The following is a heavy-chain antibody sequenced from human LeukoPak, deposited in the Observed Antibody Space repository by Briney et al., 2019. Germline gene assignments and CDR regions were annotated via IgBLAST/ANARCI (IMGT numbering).Heavy chain of an antibody. CDR1: GFTFSSYA. CDR2: ISYDGSNK. V-gene: IGHV3-30*04. D-gene: IGHD3-22*01. Sequence: PGGSLRLSCAASGFTFSSYAMHWVRQAPGKGLEWVAVISYDGSNKYYADSVKGRFTISRDNSKNTLYLQMNSLRAEDTAVYYCARGGGYYDSSGYYDLDYWGQGILVTVSS. CDR3: ARGGGYYDSSGYYDLDY. J-gene: IGHJ4*01.